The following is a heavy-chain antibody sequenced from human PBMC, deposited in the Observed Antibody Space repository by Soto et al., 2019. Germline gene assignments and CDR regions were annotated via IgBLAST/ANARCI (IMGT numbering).Heavy chain of an antibody. CDR2: ITFTGVST. Sequence: GGSLRLSCAASGLTFSSYAMNWVRQAPGKGLEWVSTITFTGVSTYYADSVKGRFTISRDNSKNMLYLQMNSLRAEDTAIYYCVRGAKACDFWGQGTLVTVSS. J-gene: IGHJ4*02. V-gene: IGHV3-23*01. CDR1: GLTFSSYA. CDR3: VRGAKACDF.